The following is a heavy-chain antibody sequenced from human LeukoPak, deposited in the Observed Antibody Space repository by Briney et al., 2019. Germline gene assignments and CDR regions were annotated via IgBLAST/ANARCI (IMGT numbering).Heavy chain of an antibody. CDR1: GFTFSSYA. Sequence: GGSLRLSCAASGFTFSSYAMSWVRQAPGKGLEWVANIKQDGSEKYYVDSVKGRFTISRDNAKNSLYLQMNSLRAEDTAVYYCARDGMAAAGSNWFDPWGQGTLVTVSS. D-gene: IGHD6-13*01. CDR2: IKQDGSEK. J-gene: IGHJ5*02. V-gene: IGHV3-7*01. CDR3: ARDGMAAAGSNWFDP.